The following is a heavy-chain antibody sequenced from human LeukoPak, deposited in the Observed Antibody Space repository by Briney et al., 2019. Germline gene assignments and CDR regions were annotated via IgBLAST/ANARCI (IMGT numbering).Heavy chain of an antibody. CDR3: ARDFFSYYYGSGSPTGFDY. Sequence: PGGSLRLSCAASGFTFSSYDMHWVRQATGKGLEWVSAIGTAGDTYYPGSVKGRFTISRENAKNSLYLQMNSLRAEDTAVYYCARDFFSYYYGSGSPTGFDYWGQGTLVTVSS. V-gene: IGHV3-13*01. CDR1: GFTFSSYD. CDR2: IGTAGDT. J-gene: IGHJ4*02. D-gene: IGHD3-10*01.